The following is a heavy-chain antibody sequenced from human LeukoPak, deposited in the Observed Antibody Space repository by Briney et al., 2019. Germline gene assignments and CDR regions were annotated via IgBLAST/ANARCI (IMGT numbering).Heavy chain of an antibody. CDR1: GGTFSSYA. J-gene: IGHJ3*02. D-gene: IGHD1-26*01. Sequence: ASVKVSCKASGGTFSSYAISWVRQAPGQGLEWMGGIIPIFGTANYAQKLQGRVTITADESTSTAYMELSSLRSEDTAVYYCAREESVGATRAFDIWGQGTMVTVSS. CDR3: AREESVGATRAFDI. V-gene: IGHV1-69*13. CDR2: IIPIFGTA.